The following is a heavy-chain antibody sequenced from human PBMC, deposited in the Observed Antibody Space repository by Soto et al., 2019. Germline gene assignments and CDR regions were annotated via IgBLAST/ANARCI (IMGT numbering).Heavy chain of an antibody. J-gene: IGHJ5*02. D-gene: IGHD2-2*03. V-gene: IGHV3-23*01. CDR2: FSGSGGST. CDR3: AKGNWIDWFDP. CDR1: GFTFSTYA. Sequence: GGSLRLSCAASGFTFSTYAMSWVRQAPGKGLEWVSTFSGSGGSTYYADSVKGRFTISRDNSKNTLYLQMNTLRAEDTAVYYCAKGNWIDWFDPWGQGTLVTVSS.